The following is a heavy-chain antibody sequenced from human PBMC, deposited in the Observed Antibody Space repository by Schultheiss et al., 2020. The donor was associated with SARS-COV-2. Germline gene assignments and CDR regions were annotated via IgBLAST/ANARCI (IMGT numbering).Heavy chain of an antibody. V-gene: IGHV1-2*02. CDR1: GYSFTTYG. CDR3: TRHPWESVAVAEWFDP. CDR2: ISAYSGGT. D-gene: IGHD6-19*01. Sequence: ASVKVSCKASGYSFTTYGITWVRQAPGQGLEWMGWISAYSGGTNYAQKFQGRVTMTRDTSISTAYMELSRLRSDDTAVYYCTRHPWESVAVAEWFDPWGQGTLVTVSS. J-gene: IGHJ5*02.